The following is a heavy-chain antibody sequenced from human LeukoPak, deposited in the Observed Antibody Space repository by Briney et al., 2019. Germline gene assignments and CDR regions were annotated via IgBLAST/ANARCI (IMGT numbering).Heavy chain of an antibody. CDR1: GFTFSSYA. Sequence: GGSLRLSCAASGFTFSSYAMNWVRQAPGKGLEWVSSISTSTSYTYYADSVKGRFTISRDNAKNTLFLQMNSLRVEDTAFHYCARDLSSGDYWGQGTLVTVSS. D-gene: IGHD3-22*01. CDR3: ARDLSSGDY. CDR2: ISTSTSYT. J-gene: IGHJ4*02. V-gene: IGHV3-21*01.